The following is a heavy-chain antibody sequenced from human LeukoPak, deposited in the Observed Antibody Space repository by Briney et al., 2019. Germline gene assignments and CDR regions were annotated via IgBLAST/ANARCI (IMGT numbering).Heavy chain of an antibody. CDR1: GFAFDDFA. V-gene: IGHV3-49*04. CDR2: IRRRAYGGAA. D-gene: IGHD2-8*01. J-gene: IGHJ4*02. Sequence: GQSLRLSCTTSGFAFDDFAMSWVRQPAGKGLEWVGFIRRRAYGGAAEYAASVKGRFIISRDDSKGIAYLQMNSLKTEDTAVYYCSRNGLVDFDYCGQGSRV. CDR3: SRNGLVDFDY.